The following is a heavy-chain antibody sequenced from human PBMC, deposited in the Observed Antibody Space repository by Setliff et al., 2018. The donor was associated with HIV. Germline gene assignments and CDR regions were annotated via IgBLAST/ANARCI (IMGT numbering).Heavy chain of an antibody. Sequence: SETLSLTCTVSGGSISSGVYYWSWIRHHPGKGLEWIGYIHYSGSIYYNPSLKSRVTISVDTSKNQFSLKLSSVTAADTAVYYCARVCPPVRYNFWSGYYPKAGYFDYWGQGAQVTVSS. V-gene: IGHV4-31*03. CDR1: GGSISSGVYY. J-gene: IGHJ4*02. D-gene: IGHD3-3*01. CDR2: IHYSGSI. CDR3: ARVCPPVRYNFWSGYYPKAGYFDY.